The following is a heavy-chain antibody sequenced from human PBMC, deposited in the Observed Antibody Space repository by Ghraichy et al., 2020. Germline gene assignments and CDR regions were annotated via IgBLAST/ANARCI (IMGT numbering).Heavy chain of an antibody. J-gene: IGHJ5*02. V-gene: IGHV3-23*01. CDR3: AKECSSSSCTVFDP. CDR2: ITGSGDIT. Sequence: GGSLRLSCAASGFTFSSYAMAWVRQAPGKGLEWVSTITGSGDITYYADSVKGRFSISRDNSGNTLYLQMNSLRAEDTALYYCAKECSSSSCTVFDPWGLGTLVTVS. CDR1: GFTFSSYA. D-gene: IGHD2-2*01.